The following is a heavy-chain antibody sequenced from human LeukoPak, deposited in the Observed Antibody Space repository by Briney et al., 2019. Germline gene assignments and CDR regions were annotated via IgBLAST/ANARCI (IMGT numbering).Heavy chain of an antibody. CDR1: GGTFSSYA. V-gene: IGHV1-69*04. D-gene: IGHD2-21*01. J-gene: IGHJ3*02. CDR3: ARDVVDDDDAFDI. Sequence: ASVKVSCKASGGTFSSYAISWVRQAPGQGLEWMGRIIPILGIANYAQKFQGRVTITADKSTSTAYMELSSLRSEDTAVYYCARDVVDDDDAFDIWGQGTMVTVSS. CDR2: IIPILGIA.